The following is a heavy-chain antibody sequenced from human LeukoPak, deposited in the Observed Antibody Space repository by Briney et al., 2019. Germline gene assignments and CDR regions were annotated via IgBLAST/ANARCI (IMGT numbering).Heavy chain of an antibody. V-gene: IGHV4-59*12. CDR1: GGSISRYH. J-gene: IGHJ3*02. CDR3: ARDRDSDYDDAFDI. CDR2: IYYSGTT. Sequence: SETLSLTCAVSGGSISRYHGYCVRQSPGRGREGIGYIYYSGTTNYNRSLTSRVTISIDTSKNQFTLKVSSVTAADTAMYYCARDRDSDYDDAFDIWGQGTRVTVSS. D-gene: IGHD4-11*01.